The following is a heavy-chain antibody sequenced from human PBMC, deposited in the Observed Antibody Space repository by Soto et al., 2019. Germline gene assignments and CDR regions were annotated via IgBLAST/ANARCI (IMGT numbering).Heavy chain of an antibody. J-gene: IGHJ6*02. CDR2: ISSDGSDK. Sequence: QVQLVESGGGVVQPGRSLRLSCAASGFTFSSYGMHWVRQAPGKGLEWVAVISSDGSDKYYADSVKGRFTISRDNSKNTLSVQLNRMRAEDTALYYCARDRLNGAGLTDVWGQGTTVTVSS. CDR1: GFTFSSYG. V-gene: IGHV3-30-3*01. D-gene: IGHD3-10*01. CDR3: ARDRLNGAGLTDV.